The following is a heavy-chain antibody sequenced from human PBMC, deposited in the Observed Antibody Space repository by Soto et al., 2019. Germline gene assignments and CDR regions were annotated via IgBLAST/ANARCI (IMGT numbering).Heavy chain of an antibody. J-gene: IGHJ5*02. CDR3: ARDRGPSSGYYPYWFDP. CDR2: IIPIFGTA. CDR1: GGTFSSYA. D-gene: IGHD3-22*01. V-gene: IGHV1-69*12. Sequence: QVQLVQSGAEVKKPGSSVKVSCKASGGTFSSYAISWVRQAPGQGLEWMGEIIPIFGTANYAQKFQGRVTINADESTIQAYMELSRLRSEDTAVYYCARDRGPSSGYYPYWFDPWGQGTLVTVSS.